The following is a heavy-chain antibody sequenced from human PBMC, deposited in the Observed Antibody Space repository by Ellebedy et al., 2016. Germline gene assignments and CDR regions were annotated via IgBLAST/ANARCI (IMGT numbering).Heavy chain of an antibody. D-gene: IGHD3-3*01. CDR1: GFTFENYA. J-gene: IGHJ5*02. V-gene: IGHV3-23*01. CDR2: ISGSGSST. CDR3: ADWERTYYDYNRPLP. Sequence: GGSLRLSXTASGFTFENYAMTWVRQPPGKGLDWVSGISGSGSSTSYADSVKGRFTTSRDNSKNTLYLQMNSLRAEDTAVYYCADWERTYYDYNRPLPWGQGTLVTVSS.